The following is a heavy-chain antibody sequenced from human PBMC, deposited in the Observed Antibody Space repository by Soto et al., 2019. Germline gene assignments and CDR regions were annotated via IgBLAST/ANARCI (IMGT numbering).Heavy chain of an antibody. D-gene: IGHD4-17*01. CDR3: ARVYGDYLDY. CDR2: IYNSGRN. V-gene: IGHV4-59*01. CDR1: GGSLSSYY. Sequence: PSETLSHTSPFSGGSLSSYYWIWIRQPPGKGREWIGYIYNSGRNNYNPSLKSRVTISVDTSKNQFSLKLSSATVADTAVYYCARVYGDYLDYWGQGTLVTVSS. J-gene: IGHJ4*02.